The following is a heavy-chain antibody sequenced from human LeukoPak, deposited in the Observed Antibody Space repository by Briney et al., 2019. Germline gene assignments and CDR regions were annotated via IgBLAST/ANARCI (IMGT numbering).Heavy chain of an antibody. Sequence: GGSLRLSCAVSGFTFSDHYMDWVRQAPGKGLEWVGRSRNRAKSYATDYAASVKGRFTISRDDSKSTLYLQMNSLETEDTAVYYCSRDATGDHWGQGTLVSVSS. CDR3: SRDATGDH. J-gene: IGHJ4*02. V-gene: IGHV3-72*01. CDR2: SRNRAKSYAT. CDR1: GFTFSDHY.